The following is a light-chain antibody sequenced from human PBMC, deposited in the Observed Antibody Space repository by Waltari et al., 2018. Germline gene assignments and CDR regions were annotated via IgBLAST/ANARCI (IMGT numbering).Light chain of an antibody. CDR1: QSISRW. CDR3: QHYNSFSALFT. V-gene: IGKV1-5*03. J-gene: IGKJ3*01. Sequence: DIQMTQSPSTVSASVGHRVTITFRASQSISRWLAWYQQKPGKAPKLLIHKASSLQSGVPSRFSGSGSGTEFTLNITSLQPDDFATYYCQHYNSFSALFTFGPGTQVDIK. CDR2: KAS.